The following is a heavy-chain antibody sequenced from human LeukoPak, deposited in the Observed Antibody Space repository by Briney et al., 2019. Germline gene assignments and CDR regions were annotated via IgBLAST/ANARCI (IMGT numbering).Heavy chain of an antibody. CDR2: INHSGST. Sequence: SETLSLTCAVYGGSFSGYYWSWIRHPPGKGLEWIGEINHSGSTNYNPSLKSRVTISVDTSKNQSSLKLSSVTAADTAVYYCARAPPKGYCSGGSCYRNGRYYFDYWGQGTLVTVSS. J-gene: IGHJ4*02. V-gene: IGHV4-34*01. CDR1: GGSFSGYY. D-gene: IGHD2-15*01. CDR3: ARAPPKGYCSGGSCYRNGRYYFDY.